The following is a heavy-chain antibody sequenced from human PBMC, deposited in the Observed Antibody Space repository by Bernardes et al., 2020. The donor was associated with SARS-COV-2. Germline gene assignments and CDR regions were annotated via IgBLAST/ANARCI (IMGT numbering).Heavy chain of an antibody. J-gene: IGHJ5*02. CDR2: IYYSGST. Sequence: ETLSLTCTVSGGSISSYYWSWIRQPPGTGLEWIGYIYYSGSTNYNPSLKSRVTISVYTSKNQFSLKLSSVTAADTAVYYCARELGYFSSTSCPAPGFDPWGQGTLVTVAS. CDR1: GGSISSYY. V-gene: IGHV4-59*01. D-gene: IGHD2-2*01. CDR3: ARELGYFSSTSCPAPGFDP.